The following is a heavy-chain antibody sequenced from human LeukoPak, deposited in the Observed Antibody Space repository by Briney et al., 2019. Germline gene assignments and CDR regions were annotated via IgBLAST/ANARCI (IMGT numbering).Heavy chain of an antibody. CDR2: ISAYNGNT. D-gene: IGHD2-2*01. J-gene: IGHJ5*02. Sequence: GASVKVSCKASGYTFTSYGISWVRQAPGQGLEWMGWISAYNGNTNYAQKLQGRVTMTTDTSTSTAYMELRSPRSDDTAVYYGARDRNIVVVPAANLFDPWGQGTLVTVSS. CDR3: ARDRNIVVVPAANLFDP. CDR1: GYTFTSYG. V-gene: IGHV1-18*01.